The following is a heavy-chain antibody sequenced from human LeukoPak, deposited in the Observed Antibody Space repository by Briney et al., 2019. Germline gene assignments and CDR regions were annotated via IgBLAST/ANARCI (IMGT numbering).Heavy chain of an antibody. J-gene: IGHJ4*02. Sequence: GGSLRLSCAASGFTFSSYWMSWVRQAPGKGLEWVANIKQDGSEKYYVDSVKGRFTISRDNAKNSLYLQMNSLRAEDTAVYYCARLSSIAVAGTYGYWGQGTLVTVSS. CDR3: ARLSSIAVAGTYGY. CDR1: GFTFSSYW. CDR2: IKQDGSEK. D-gene: IGHD6-19*01. V-gene: IGHV3-7*03.